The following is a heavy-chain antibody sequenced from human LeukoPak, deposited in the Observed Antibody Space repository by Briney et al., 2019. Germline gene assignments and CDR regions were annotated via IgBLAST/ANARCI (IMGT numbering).Heavy chain of an antibody. V-gene: IGHV4-59*01. CDR1: GSSISSYY. D-gene: IGHD3-22*01. Sequence: SETLSLTCTVSGSSISSYYWSWIRQPPGRGLEWLGYVYYSGSTNYNPSLKSRVTISVDTSKSQFSLNLSSVTAADTAVYYCARDVFSGYHDSWGQGTLVTDSS. CDR2: VYYSGST. J-gene: IGHJ4*02. CDR3: ARDVFSGYHDS.